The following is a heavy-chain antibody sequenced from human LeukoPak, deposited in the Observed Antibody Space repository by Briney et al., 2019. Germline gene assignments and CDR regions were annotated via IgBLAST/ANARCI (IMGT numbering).Heavy chain of an antibody. CDR1: GFTFSDHY. CDR3: ARPTTRSSGDSDAVEV. D-gene: IGHD6-6*01. J-gene: IGHJ3*01. V-gene: IGHV3-72*01. Sequence: PGGSLRLSCAASGFTFSDHYIDWVRQAPGKGLEWVGRSRNKANSYTTEYAASVKGRFTVSRDDSKNSLYLQMNSLTAEDTAVYYCARPTTRSSGDSDAVEVWGQGTMVTVSS. CDR2: SRNKANSYTT.